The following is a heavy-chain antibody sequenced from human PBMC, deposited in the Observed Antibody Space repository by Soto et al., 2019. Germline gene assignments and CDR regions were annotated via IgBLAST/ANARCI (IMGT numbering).Heavy chain of an antibody. CDR1: GFTFSSYG. CDR2: ISYDGSNK. CDR3: AKVPIAARPGDQEDDY. D-gene: IGHD6-6*01. V-gene: IGHV3-30*18. J-gene: IGHJ4*02. Sequence: PGGSLRLSCAASGFTFSSYGMHWVRQAPGKGLEWVAVISYDGSNKYYADSVKGRFTISRDNSKNALYLQMNSLRAEDTAVYYCAKVPIAARPGDQEDDYWGQGTLVTVSS.